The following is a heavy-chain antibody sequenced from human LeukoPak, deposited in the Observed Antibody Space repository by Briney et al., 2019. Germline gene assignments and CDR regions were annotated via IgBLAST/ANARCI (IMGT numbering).Heavy chain of an antibody. D-gene: IGHD5-18*01. J-gene: IGHJ4*02. CDR3: ARDLWYSYGRRPFDY. CDR2: IYHSGST. Sequence: PSETLSLTCTVSGYSISSGYYWGWIRQPPGKGLEWIGSIYHSGSTYYNPSLKSRVTISVDTSKNQFSLKLSSVTAADTAVYYCARDLWYSYGRRPFDYWGQGTLVTVSS. V-gene: IGHV4-38-2*02. CDR1: GYSISSGYY.